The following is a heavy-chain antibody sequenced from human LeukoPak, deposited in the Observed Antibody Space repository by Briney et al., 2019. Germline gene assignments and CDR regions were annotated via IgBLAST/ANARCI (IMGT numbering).Heavy chain of an antibody. D-gene: IGHD6-6*01. Sequence: SETLSLTCAVCGGSFSGYYWSWLRQPPGKGLEWIGEINHSGSTNYNPSLKSRVTISVDTSKNHFSLKLSSVTAAHTAVYYRARAGNSSSLDYWGQGTLVTVSS. CDR1: GGSFSGYY. CDR3: ARAGNSSSLDY. V-gene: IGHV4-34*01. CDR2: INHSGST. J-gene: IGHJ4*02.